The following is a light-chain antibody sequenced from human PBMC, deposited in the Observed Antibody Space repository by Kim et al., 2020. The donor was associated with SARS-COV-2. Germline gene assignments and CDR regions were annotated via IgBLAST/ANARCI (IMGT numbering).Light chain of an antibody. J-gene: IGLJ1*01. Sequence: QSALTQPASVSGSPGQSITISCTGTSNDVGGYNYVSWYQQHPGKAPKLMIYDVLNRPSGVSNRFSGSKSGNTASLTISGLQAEDEADYYCSSYTGSTPYVFGTGTKVTVL. CDR2: DVL. V-gene: IGLV2-14*03. CDR1: SNDVGGYNY. CDR3: SSYTGSTPYV.